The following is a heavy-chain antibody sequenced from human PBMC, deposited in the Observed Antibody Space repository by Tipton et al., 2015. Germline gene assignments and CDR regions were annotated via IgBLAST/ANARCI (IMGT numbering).Heavy chain of an antibody. CDR2: IYYSGST. J-gene: IGHJ4*02. CDR1: GFTFRSYA. V-gene: IGHV4-59*01. Sequence: LRLSCATSGFTFRSYAMSWVRQTPGTGLEWIGYIYYSGSTNYNPSLKSRVTISVDASKSQFSLRLSSVTAADTAVYYCARGGWSLDYWGQGTLVTVSS. CDR3: ARGGWSLDY. D-gene: IGHD2-15*01.